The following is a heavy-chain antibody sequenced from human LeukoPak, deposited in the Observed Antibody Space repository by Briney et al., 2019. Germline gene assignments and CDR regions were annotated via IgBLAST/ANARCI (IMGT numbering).Heavy chain of an antibody. Sequence: AGSLRLSCAASGFTFSNAWMSRDRQAPGKGLEWVGRIKSKTDGGTTDYAAPVKGRFTISRDDSKNTLYLQMNSLKTEDTAVYYCTTRYCSSTSCSEVMDVWGKGTTVTVSS. CDR3: TTRYCSSTSCSEVMDV. J-gene: IGHJ6*04. CDR2: IKSKTDGGTT. V-gene: IGHV3-15*01. D-gene: IGHD2-2*01. CDR1: GFTFSNAW.